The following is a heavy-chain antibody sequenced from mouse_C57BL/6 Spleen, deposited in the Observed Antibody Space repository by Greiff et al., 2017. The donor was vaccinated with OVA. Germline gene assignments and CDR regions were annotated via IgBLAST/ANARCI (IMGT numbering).Heavy chain of an antibody. CDR3: AMTVDYDGGFAY. J-gene: IGHJ3*01. CDR2: FHPYNDDT. Sequence: VQLQQSGAELVKPGASVKMSCKASGYTFTTYPIEWMKQNHGKSLEWIGNFHPYNDDTKYNEKFKGKATLTVEESSSTVYLELSRLTSDDSAVYYCAMTVDYDGGFAYWGQGTLVTVSA. D-gene: IGHD2-4*01. CDR1: GYTFTTYP. V-gene: IGHV1-47*01.